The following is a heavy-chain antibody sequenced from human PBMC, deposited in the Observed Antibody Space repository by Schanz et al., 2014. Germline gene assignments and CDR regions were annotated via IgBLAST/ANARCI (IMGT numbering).Heavy chain of an antibody. J-gene: IGHJ4*02. Sequence: VQLEQSGAEVKKPGSSVKVSCKASGGTFSSFGINWVRQAPGQGLEWMGWISPYNGNTNYAQKLQGRVTMTADTSTGTAYMELRSLRSDDTAMYYCARDPNTSAWLPYFDTWGQGTLVTVSS. CDR2: ISPYNGNT. CDR1: GGTFSSFG. D-gene: IGHD6-19*01. V-gene: IGHV1-18*01. CDR3: ARDPNTSAWLPYFDT.